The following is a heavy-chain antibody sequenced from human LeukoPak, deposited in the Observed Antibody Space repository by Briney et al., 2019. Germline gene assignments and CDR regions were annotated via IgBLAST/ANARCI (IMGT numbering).Heavy chain of an antibody. CDR2: ISGSGGST. Sequence: GGSLRLSCAASGFTFSSYAMSWVRQAPGKGVEWVSAISGSGGSTYYADSVKGRFTISRDNSKNTLYLQMNSLRAEDTAVYYCAKVNYDILTGYPYFDYWGQGTLVTVSS. CDR1: GFTFSSYA. CDR3: AKVNYDILTGYPYFDY. D-gene: IGHD3-9*01. V-gene: IGHV3-23*01. J-gene: IGHJ4*02.